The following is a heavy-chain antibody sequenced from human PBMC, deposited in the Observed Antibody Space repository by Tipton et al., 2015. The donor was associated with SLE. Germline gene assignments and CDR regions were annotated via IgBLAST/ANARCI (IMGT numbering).Heavy chain of an antibody. CDR1: GGSLSDYY. J-gene: IGHJ3*02. CDR2: INHRGST. D-gene: IGHD1-7*01. Sequence: TLSLTCAVYGGSLSDYYWTWIRQPPGKGLEWIGEINHRGSTIYNPSLKSRLTISEDRSKKQFSLRLTSVTAADTAVYFCARDGNWDYGFDGFDIWGQGTMVTVSS. CDR3: ARDGNWDYGFDGFDI. V-gene: IGHV4-34*01.